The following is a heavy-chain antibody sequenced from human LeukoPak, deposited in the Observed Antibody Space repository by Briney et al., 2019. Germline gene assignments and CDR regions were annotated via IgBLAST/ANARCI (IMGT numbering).Heavy chain of an antibody. V-gene: IGHV1-18*01. CDR1: VSTFTSYC. Sequence: ASVKVSCKASVSTFTSYCIGWLRQAPGQGLEWMGYISAYNGNTNYAQKLQGRVTMTTDTFTSTAYMQLRSLRSDDTAVYYCARVGYRYRIPPDYWGQGTLVTVSS. CDR2: ISAYNGNT. CDR3: ARVGYRYRIPPDY. D-gene: IGHD2-15*01. J-gene: IGHJ4*02.